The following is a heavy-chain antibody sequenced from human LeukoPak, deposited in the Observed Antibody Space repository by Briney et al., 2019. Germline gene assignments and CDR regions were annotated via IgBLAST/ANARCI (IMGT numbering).Heavy chain of an antibody. J-gene: IGHJ3*02. Sequence: SGGSLRLSCAASGFTFSSYAMNWVRQAPGKGLEWVSYISHTGSANSYADSVKGRFTISSDNAMNSLFLQMNSLRAEDTAVYYCARGGRHYYGSGNYYSKDAFDIWGQGTMTVSS. D-gene: IGHD3-10*01. V-gene: IGHV3-48*03. CDR3: ARGGRHYYGSGNYYSKDAFDI. CDR1: GFTFSSYA. CDR2: ISHTGSAN.